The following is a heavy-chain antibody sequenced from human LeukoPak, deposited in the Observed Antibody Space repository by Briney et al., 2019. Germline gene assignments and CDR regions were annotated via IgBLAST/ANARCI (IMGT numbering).Heavy chain of an antibody. CDR3: ATGDYYDSSGYYFPGAFDT. J-gene: IGHJ3*02. V-gene: IGHV3-33*01. CDR2: ICYDGSNK. D-gene: IGHD3-22*01. Sequence: GGSLTLSCAASGFTFSSYGMHWVRQPPGKGLEWVAVICYDGSNKYYVDAVQGRFTIPRDDSKNTLYLQMSSLRAEDTAVYYCATGDYYDSSGYYFPGAFDTWGQGTMVTVSS. CDR1: GFTFSSYG.